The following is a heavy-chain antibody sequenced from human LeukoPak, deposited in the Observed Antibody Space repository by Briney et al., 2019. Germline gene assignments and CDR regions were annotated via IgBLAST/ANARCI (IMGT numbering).Heavy chain of an antibody. Sequence: SETLSLTCAVYGESLNSYYWSWIRQPPGKGLEWIGEIYESGSTEYNPSLKSRVTISMVPSKQQFSLSLTSVTAADTAVYYCARGAWAARLGSWGLGTPVIVSS. CDR3: ARGAWAARLGS. CDR1: GESLNSYY. CDR2: IYESGST. J-gene: IGHJ4*02. V-gene: IGHV4-34*01. D-gene: IGHD2-15*01.